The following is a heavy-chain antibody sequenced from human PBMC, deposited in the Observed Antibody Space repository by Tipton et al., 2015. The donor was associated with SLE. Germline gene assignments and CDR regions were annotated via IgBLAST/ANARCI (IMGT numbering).Heavy chain of an antibody. D-gene: IGHD1-14*01. CDR3: ARDRGPYTNWFDP. V-gene: IGHV4-59*11. J-gene: IGHJ5*02. CDR2: MFDNGNT. CDR1: GDSISRHY. Sequence: TLSLTCTVSGDSISRHYWSWIRQPPGKGLEWIGNMFDNGNTNYSPSLKSRVTMSLDTSKNQFSLKLTSVTTADTALYYCARDRGPYTNWFDPWGQGTLVTVSS.